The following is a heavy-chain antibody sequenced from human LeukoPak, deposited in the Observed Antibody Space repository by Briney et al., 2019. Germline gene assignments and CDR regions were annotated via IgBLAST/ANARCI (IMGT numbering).Heavy chain of an antibody. D-gene: IGHD4-17*01. J-gene: IGHJ4*02. V-gene: IGHV1-2*02. CDR3: ARSYDYGDYYFDY. CDR2: IHPNTGGT. CDR1: GYTFTGHY. Sequence: ASVKVSCKASGYTFTGHYIHRVRQAPGQGLEWMGWIHPNTGGTKYAQKFQGRVTMTRDTSTSAVYMELSSLRSEDTAVYYCARSYDYGDYYFDYWGQGTLVTVSS.